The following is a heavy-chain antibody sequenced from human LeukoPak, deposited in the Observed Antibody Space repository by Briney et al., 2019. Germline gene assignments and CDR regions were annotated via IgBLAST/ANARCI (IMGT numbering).Heavy chain of an antibody. CDR2: IIPIFGTA. D-gene: IGHD3-3*01. CDR1: GGTFSSYA. Sequence: SVKVSCKASGGTFSSYAISWVRQAPGQGLEWMGGIIPIFGTANYAQKFQGRVTITADESTSTAYMELSSLRSEDTAVYYCATVWSGYYYYYMDVWGKGTTVTVSS. V-gene: IGHV1-69*01. CDR3: ATVWSGYYYYYMDV. J-gene: IGHJ6*03.